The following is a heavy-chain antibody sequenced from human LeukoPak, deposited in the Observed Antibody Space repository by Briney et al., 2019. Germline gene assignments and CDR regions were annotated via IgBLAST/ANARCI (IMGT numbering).Heavy chain of an antibody. Sequence: PSETLSLTCAVYGGSFSGYYWSWIRQPPGKGLEWIGEINHSGSTNYNPSLKSRVTISVDTSKNQFFLKLSSVTAADTAVYYCARRAIPTNWAYYFDYWGQGTLVTVSS. CDR1: GGSFSGYY. J-gene: IGHJ4*02. V-gene: IGHV4-34*01. CDR2: INHSGST. CDR3: ARRAIPTNWAYYFDY. D-gene: IGHD7-27*01.